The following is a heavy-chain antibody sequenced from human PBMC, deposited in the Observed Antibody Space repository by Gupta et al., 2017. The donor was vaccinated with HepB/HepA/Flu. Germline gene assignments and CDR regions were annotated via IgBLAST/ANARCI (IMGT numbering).Heavy chain of an antibody. CDR2: IKQDGSEK. CDR1: GFTFSSYW. V-gene: IGHV3-7*01. Sequence: EVQLVESGGGLVQPGGSLRLSCAASGFTFSSYWMSWVRQAPGKGLEWVANIKQDGSEKYYADSVKGRFTISRDNAKNSLYLQMNSLRAEDTAVYYCARHAPLTTLGPCYDYWGQGTLVTVSS. J-gene: IGHJ4*02. D-gene: IGHD4-17*01. CDR3: ARHAPLTTLGPCYDY.